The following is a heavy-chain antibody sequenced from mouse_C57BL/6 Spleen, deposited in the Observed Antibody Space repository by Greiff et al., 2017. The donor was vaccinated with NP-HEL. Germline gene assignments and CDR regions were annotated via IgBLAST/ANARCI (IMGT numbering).Heavy chain of an antibody. CDR2: IYPRSGNT. Sequence: VQLKESGAELARPGASVKLSCKASGYTFTSYGISWVKQRTGQGLEWIGEIYPRSGNTYYNEKFKGKATLTADKSSSTAYMELRSLTSEDSAVYFCARSGTNAMDYWGQGTSVTVSS. D-gene: IGHD4-1*01. V-gene: IGHV1-81*01. CDR1: GYTFTSYG. CDR3: ARSGTNAMDY. J-gene: IGHJ4*01.